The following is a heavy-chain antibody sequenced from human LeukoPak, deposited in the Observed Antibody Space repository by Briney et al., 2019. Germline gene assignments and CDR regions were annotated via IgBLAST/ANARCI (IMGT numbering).Heavy chain of an antibody. CDR1: GFTFSSYG. CDR3: AKGSVGFGELFDY. D-gene: IGHD3-10*01. V-gene: IGHV3-23*01. J-gene: IGHJ4*02. CDR2: ISGSGGST. Sequence: GGTPRLSCAASGFTFSSYGMSWVRQAPGKGLEWVSAISGSGGSTYYADSVKGRFTISRDNSKNTLYLQMNSLRAEDTAVYYCAKGSVGFGELFDYWGQGTLVTVSS.